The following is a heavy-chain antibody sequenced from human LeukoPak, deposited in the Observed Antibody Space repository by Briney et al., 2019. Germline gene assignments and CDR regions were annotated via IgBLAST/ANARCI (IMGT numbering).Heavy chain of an antibody. V-gene: IGHV4-4*07. J-gene: IGHJ4*02. D-gene: IGHD1-26*01. CDR1: SXSISSNY. CDR2: IFTSGST. Sequence: TSETLSLTCTVSSXSISSNYWSWIRQPAGKGLEWIGRIFTSGSTNYNPSLKSRVTMSVDTSKNQFSLKLNSVTAADTAVYYCARATSGTYYYFDYWGQGTLVTVSS. CDR3: ARATSGTYYYFDY.